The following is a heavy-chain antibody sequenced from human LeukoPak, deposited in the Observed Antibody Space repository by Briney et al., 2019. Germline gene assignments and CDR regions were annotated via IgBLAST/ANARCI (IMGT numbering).Heavy chain of an antibody. V-gene: IGHV3-23*05. CDR1: GFTFSNYW. CDR3: AKDLRPDGISDFDH. CDR2: IFASGSTT. Sequence: PGGSLRLSCAASGFTFSNYWMSWVRQAPGKGLEWVSLIFASGSTTKYADSVKGRFTISRDNSKNTLYLQMNSLRAEDTAVYYCAKDLRPDGISDFDHWGQGTLVTVSS. J-gene: IGHJ4*02. D-gene: IGHD1-14*01.